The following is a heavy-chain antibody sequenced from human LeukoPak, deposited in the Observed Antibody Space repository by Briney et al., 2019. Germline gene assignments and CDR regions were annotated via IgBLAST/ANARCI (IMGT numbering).Heavy chain of an antibody. Sequence: GGSLRLPCAASGFTFSNAWMSWVRQAPGKGLEWVGRIKSKTDGGTTDYAAPVKGRFTISRDDSKNTLYLQMNSLKTEDTAVYYCTTDNGEDYGDYLLYYFDYWGQGTLVTVSS. CDR3: TTDNGEDYGDYLLYYFDY. D-gene: IGHD4-17*01. J-gene: IGHJ4*02. CDR2: IKSKTDGGTT. V-gene: IGHV3-15*01. CDR1: GFTFSNAW.